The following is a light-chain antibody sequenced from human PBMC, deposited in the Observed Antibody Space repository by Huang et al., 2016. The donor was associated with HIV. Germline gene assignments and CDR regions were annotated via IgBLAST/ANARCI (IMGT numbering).Light chain of an antibody. CDR2: DAS. CDR1: QSVSNS. V-gene: IGKV3-11*01. Sequence: EIVLTQSPATLSVSPGERVTLSCKASQSVSNSLTWYQQKPGQAPRLLIFDASKRAKGVPARFSGSESGTDFSLTSSSLEPGDVAVYFCQQRTNWPYIYSFGQGTKLEI. CDR3: QQRTNWPYIYS. J-gene: IGKJ2*01.